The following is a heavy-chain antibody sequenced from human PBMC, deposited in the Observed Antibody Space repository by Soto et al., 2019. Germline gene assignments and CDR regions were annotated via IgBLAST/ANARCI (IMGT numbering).Heavy chain of an antibody. CDR3: ARGPTITGTIHWFDP. Sequence: PSETLSLTCTVSGGSISSYYWIWIRQPPGKRLEWIGYIYYTGSTSYNPSLKSRVTISVDKSKNQFSLKLSSVTAADTAVYYCARGPTITGTIHWFDPWGQGTLVTVSS. D-gene: IGHD1-7*01. CDR2: IYYTGST. J-gene: IGHJ5*02. CDR1: GGSISSYY. V-gene: IGHV4-59*12.